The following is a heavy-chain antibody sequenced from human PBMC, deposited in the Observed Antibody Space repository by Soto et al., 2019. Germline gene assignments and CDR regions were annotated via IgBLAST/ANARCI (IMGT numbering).Heavy chain of an antibody. CDR3: TTPRWRSIAAAGNPEWPDAFDI. J-gene: IGHJ3*02. CDR1: GFTFSNAW. V-gene: IGHV3-15*07. Sequence: PGGSLRLSCAASGFTFSNAWMNWVRQAPGKGLEWVGRIKSKTDGGTTDYAAPVKGRFTISRDDSKNTLYLQMNSLKTEDTAVYYCTTPRWRSIAAAGNPEWPDAFDIWGQGTMVTVSS. CDR2: IKSKTDGGTT. D-gene: IGHD6-13*01.